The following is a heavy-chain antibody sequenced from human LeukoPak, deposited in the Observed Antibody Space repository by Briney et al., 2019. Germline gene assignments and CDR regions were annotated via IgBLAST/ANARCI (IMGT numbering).Heavy chain of an antibody. CDR1: GYTLTELS. J-gene: IGHJ3*02. D-gene: IGHD2-21*01. CDR2: INPNSGGT. V-gene: IGHV1-2*02. CDR3: ARKLWAYDAFDI. Sequence: ASVKVSCKVSGYTLTELSMRWVRQAPGQGLERMGWINPNSGGTNYAQKFQGRVTMTRDTSISTAYMELSRLRSDDTAVYYCARKLWAYDAFDIWGQGTMVTVSS.